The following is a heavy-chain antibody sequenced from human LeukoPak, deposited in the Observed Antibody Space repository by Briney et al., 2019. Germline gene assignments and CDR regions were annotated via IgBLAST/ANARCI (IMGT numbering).Heavy chain of an antibody. CDR1: GGSFSGYY. CDR2: INHSGST. V-gene: IGHV4-34*01. J-gene: IGHJ4*02. CDR3: ARGRPRRIAVAGTFDY. Sequence: PSETLSLTCAVYGGSFSGYYWSWIRQPPGKGLEWIGEINHSGSTNYNPSLKSRVTISVDTSKNQFSLKLSSVTAADTAVYYCARGRPRRIAVAGTFDYWGQGTLVTVSS. D-gene: IGHD6-19*01.